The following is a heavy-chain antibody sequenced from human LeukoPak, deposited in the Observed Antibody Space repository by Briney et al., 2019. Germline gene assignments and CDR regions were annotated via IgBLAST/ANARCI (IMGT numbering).Heavy chain of an antibody. V-gene: IGHV4-59*01. CDR2: IYYSGST. J-gene: IGHJ4*02. Sequence: SETLSLTCTVSGGSISSYYWSWIRQPPGNGLEWIGYIYYSGSTNYNPSLKSRVTISVDTSKNQFSLKLSSVTAADTAVYYCARAPYSGSYFFDYWGQGTLVTVSS. D-gene: IGHD1-26*01. CDR1: GGSISSYY. CDR3: ARAPYSGSYFFDY.